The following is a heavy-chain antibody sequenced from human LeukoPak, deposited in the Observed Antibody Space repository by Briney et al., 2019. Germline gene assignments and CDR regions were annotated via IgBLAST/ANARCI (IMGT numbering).Heavy chain of an antibody. V-gene: IGHV1-69*05. CDR3: ARGSMITFGGVIAPGQPLDY. J-gene: IGHJ4*02. D-gene: IGHD3-16*02. CDR1: GGTFSSYA. Sequence: GASVKVSCKASGGTFSSYAISWVRQAPGQGLEWMGGIIPIFGTANYAQKFQGRVTITTDESTSTAYMELSSLRSEDTAVYYCARGSMITFGGVIAPGQPLDYWGQGTLVTVSS. CDR2: IIPIFGTA.